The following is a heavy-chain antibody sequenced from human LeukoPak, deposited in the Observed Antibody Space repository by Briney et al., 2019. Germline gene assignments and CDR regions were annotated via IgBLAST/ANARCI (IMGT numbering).Heavy chain of an antibody. CDR3: ARTLYIAAAPGGFDY. V-gene: IGHV1-2*02. J-gene: IGHJ4*02. CDR1: GYTLTGYY. CDR2: INPNSAGT. D-gene: IGHD6-13*01. Sequence: ASVKVSCKASGYTLTGYYMHWVRQAPGQGLEWMGWINPNSAGTNYAQKFQGRVTMTRDTSTGTVYMELSRLRSDDTAVYCCARTLYIAAAPGGFDYWGQGTLVTVSS.